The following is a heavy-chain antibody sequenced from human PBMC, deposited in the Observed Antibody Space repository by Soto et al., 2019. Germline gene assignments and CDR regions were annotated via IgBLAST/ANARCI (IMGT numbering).Heavy chain of an antibody. CDR3: ARDHRTRRRGHAFDI. D-gene: IGHD3-10*01. CDR1: GGSISSGDYY. V-gene: IGHV4-30-4*01. J-gene: IGHJ3*02. CDR2: IYYSGST. Sequence: PSETLSLTCTVSGGSISSGDYYLSWIRQPPGKGLEWIGYIYYSGSTYYNPSLKSRVTISVDTSKNQFSLKLSSVTAADTAVYYCARDHRTRRRGHAFDIWGQGKMVTVSS.